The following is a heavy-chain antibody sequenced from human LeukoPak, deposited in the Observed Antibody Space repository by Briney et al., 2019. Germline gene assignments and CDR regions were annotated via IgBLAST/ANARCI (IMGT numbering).Heavy chain of an antibody. CDR2: IRYDETNK. CDR3: AKEGSYSNYVIYYYYYYMDV. CDR1: GFIFSSYG. V-gene: IGHV3-30*02. Sequence: GGSLRLSCAASGFIFSSYGMHWVRQAPGKGLEWVALIRYDETNKYYADSVKGRFTISRDNSKNTLYLQMNSLRAEDTAVYYCAKEGSYSNYVIYYYYYYMDVWGKGTTVTVSS. D-gene: IGHD4-11*01. J-gene: IGHJ6*03.